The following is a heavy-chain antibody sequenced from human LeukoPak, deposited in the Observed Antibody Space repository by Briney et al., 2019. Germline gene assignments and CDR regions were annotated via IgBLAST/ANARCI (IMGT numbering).Heavy chain of an antibody. CDR1: GFTFSSYA. J-gene: IGHJ4*02. Sequence: GGSLRLSCAASGFTFSSYAVSWVRQAPGKGLERVSAISGSGGSTYYADSVKGRFTISRDNSKNTLYLQMNSLRAEDTAVYYCAKDEVVPAASFDYWGQGTLVTVSS. CDR3: AKDEVVPAASFDY. CDR2: ISGSGGST. V-gene: IGHV3-23*01. D-gene: IGHD2-2*01.